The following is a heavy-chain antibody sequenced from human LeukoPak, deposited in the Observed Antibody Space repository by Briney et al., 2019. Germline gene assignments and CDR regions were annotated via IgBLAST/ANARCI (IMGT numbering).Heavy chain of an antibody. V-gene: IGHV4-59*11. D-gene: IGHD3-22*01. Sequence: SETLSLTCTVSAGSMRSHYWSWIRQPPGKGLEWMGFIYYSGTTRYKPSLQSRVTISADTSKNQFSLKLTSVTAADTAVYYCARLLDNDSSGDPDTFDMWGQGTMVTVSS. CDR3: ARLLDNDSSGDPDTFDM. CDR2: IYYSGTT. CDR1: AGSMRSHY. J-gene: IGHJ3*02.